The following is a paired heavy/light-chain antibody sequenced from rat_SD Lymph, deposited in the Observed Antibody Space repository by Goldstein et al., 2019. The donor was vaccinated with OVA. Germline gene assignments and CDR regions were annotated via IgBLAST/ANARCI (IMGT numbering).Light chain of an antibody. CDR1: EGVSSY. CDR2: EAS. J-gene: IGKJ1*01. CDR3: QQSWNDPRT. Sequence: DTVLTQSPALAVSPGERVSISCRASEGVSSYMHWYQQKPGQQPKLLIHEASNLASGVPARVSGSGSGTDFTLTIDPVEADDTATYFCQQSWNDPRTFGGGTKLELK. V-gene: IGKV3S11*01.
Heavy chain of an antibody. CDR2: IYPGSGAT. D-gene: IGHD4-4*01. V-gene: IGHV1-36*01. CDR1: GYTVTDYW. CDR3: SRRGSRAPGFAH. J-gene: IGHJ3*01. Sequence: QVRLLQSGAALVKPGASVKMSCKTSGYTVTDYWLSWVKQSHGKSLEWIGEIYPGSGATNFNEKFKGKATLTVDKSASTAYMELSRLTSEDSAIYYCSRRGSRAPGFAHWGQGTLVAVSS.